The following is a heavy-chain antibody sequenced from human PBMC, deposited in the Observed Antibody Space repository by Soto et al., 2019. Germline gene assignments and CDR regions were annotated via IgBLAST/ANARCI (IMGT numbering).Heavy chain of an antibody. CDR2: ISAYNGNT. J-gene: IGHJ6*03. D-gene: IGHD4-17*01. CDR3: ARRYSDYGDYGYYYYYYMDV. CDR1: GDTFASRA. Sequence: ASVELCSEASGDTFASRAISSVQHAPGKGLEWMGWISAYNGNTNYAQKLQGRVTMTTDTSTSTAYMELRSQRSDDTAVYYCARRYSDYGDYGYYYYYYMDVWGKGTTVTVS. V-gene: IGHV1-18*01.